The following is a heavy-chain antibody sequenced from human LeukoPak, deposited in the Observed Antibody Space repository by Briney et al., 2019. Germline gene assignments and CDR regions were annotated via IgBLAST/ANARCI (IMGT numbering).Heavy chain of an antibody. CDR1: GFTFSSYW. D-gene: IGHD6-19*01. J-gene: IGHJ3*02. CDR2: IKQGGSEK. Sequence: GGSLRLSCAASGFTFSSYWMSWVRQAPGKGLEWEANIKQGGSEKYYVDSVKGRFTISRDNAKNSLYLQMNSLRAEDTAVYYCARDRAGSGWFGGFDIWGQGAMVTVSS. V-gene: IGHV3-7*03. CDR3: ARDRAGSGWFGGFDI.